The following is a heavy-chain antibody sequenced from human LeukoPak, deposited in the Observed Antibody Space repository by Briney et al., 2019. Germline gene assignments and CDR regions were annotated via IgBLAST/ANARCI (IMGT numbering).Heavy chain of an antibody. J-gene: IGHJ6*03. D-gene: IGHD6-25*01. V-gene: IGHV4-34*01. CDR1: GGSFSGYY. Sequence: PSETLSLTCAVYGGSFSGYYWSWIRQPPGKGLEWIGEINHSGSTNYNPSLKSRVTISVDTSKNQFSLKLSSVTAADTAVYYCARVSGGWGETIGNYYYYMDVWGKGTTVTVSS. CDR2: INHSGST. CDR3: ARVSGGWGETIGNYYYYMDV.